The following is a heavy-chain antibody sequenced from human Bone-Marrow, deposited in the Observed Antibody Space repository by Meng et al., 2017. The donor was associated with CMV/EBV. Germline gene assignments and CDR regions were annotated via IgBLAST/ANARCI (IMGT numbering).Heavy chain of an antibody. CDR3: VKVSIAVAGTEAFDN. CDR1: GFTFYDYA. Sequence: GSLKISCVASGFTFYDYAMHWVRQAPGKRLEWVSLISWLGGSTYYADSVKGRFTSSRDNSKNSLYLQMNSLRAEDTDLYYCVKVSIAVAGTEAFDNWGQGTMVTVSS. J-gene: IGHJ3*02. V-gene: IGHV3-43D*03. D-gene: IGHD6-13*01. CDR2: ISWLGGST.